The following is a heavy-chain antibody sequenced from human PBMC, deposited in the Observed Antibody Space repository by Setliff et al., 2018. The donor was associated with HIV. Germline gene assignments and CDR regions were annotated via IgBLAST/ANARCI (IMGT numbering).Heavy chain of an antibody. CDR2: ISYDGINK. V-gene: IGHV3-30*04. Sequence: PGGSLRLSCAASGFIFSSYAMHWVRQAPGKGLEWVAVISYDGINKYYADSVKGRFTISRDNSKNTLYLQMNSLRAEDTAVYCCARSKGHLYYDDDTGYVLRAFDIWGQGTMVTVSS. D-gene: IGHD3-22*01. J-gene: IGHJ3*02. CDR1: GFIFSSYA. CDR3: ARSKGHLYYDDDTGYVLRAFDI.